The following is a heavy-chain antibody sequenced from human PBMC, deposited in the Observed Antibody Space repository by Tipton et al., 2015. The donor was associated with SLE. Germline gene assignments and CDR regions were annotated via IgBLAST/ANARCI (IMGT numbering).Heavy chain of an antibody. Sequence: TLSLTCIVSGGSITTRSYYWGWIRQPPGKGLEWIASISYSGATYYNPSLKSRVIISLDTSRNHFSLKVNSVTAADTAVYYCASLLWGGWPFDHWGQGTLVTVSS. V-gene: IGHV4-39*07. D-gene: IGHD6-19*01. CDR1: GGSITTRSYY. J-gene: IGHJ4*02. CDR3: ASLLWGGWPFDH. CDR2: ISYSGAT.